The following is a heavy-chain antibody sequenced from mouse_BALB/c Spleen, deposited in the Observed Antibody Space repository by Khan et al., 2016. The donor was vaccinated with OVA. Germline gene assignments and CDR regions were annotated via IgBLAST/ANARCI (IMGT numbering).Heavy chain of an antibody. CDR3: ARLAYYYDSEGFAY. CDR1: GFTFSTNG. V-gene: IGHV5-6*01. J-gene: IGHJ3*01. CDR2: ISSGGSYT. Sequence: EVELVESGGDLVKPEGSLKLSCAASGFTFSTNGMSWVRQTPDKRLEWVATISSGGSYTYYPDSVQGRFTISRDNAKNTLYLQMSSLKSEDTAMFYCARLAYYYDSEGFAYWGQGTLVTVSA. D-gene: IGHD1-1*01.